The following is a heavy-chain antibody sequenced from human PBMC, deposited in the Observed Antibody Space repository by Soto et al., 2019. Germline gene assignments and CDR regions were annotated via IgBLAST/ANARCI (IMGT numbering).Heavy chain of an antibody. V-gene: IGHV3-30-3*01. Sequence: HPGGSLRLSCAASGFTFSSYAMHWVRQAPGKGLERVAVISYDGSNKYYADSVKGRFTISRDNSKNTLYLQMNSLRAEDTAVYYCARDMILEWLAFVSYYGMDVWGQGTTVTVSS. J-gene: IGHJ6*02. CDR3: ARDMILEWLAFVSYYGMDV. D-gene: IGHD3-3*01. CDR2: ISYDGSNK. CDR1: GFTFSSYA.